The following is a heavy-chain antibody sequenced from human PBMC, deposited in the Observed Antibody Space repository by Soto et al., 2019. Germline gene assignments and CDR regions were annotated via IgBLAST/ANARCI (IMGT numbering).Heavy chain of an antibody. Sequence: QVQLQESGPGLVKPSQTLSLACTVSGGSISSGGYYWSWIRQHPGKGLEWIGYIYYLGSTYYNPSLKSRVTISVDTSKKQFSLKLSSVTAADTPVYYCARFYMVRGVMSAFDIWGQGTMVTVSS. CDR2: IYYLGST. D-gene: IGHD3-10*01. V-gene: IGHV4-31*03. CDR3: ARFYMVRGVMSAFDI. J-gene: IGHJ3*02. CDR1: GGSISSGGYY.